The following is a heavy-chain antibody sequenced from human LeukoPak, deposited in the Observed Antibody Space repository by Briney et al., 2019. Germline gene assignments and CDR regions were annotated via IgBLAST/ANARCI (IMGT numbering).Heavy chain of an antibody. D-gene: IGHD5-12*01. J-gene: IGHJ6*03. V-gene: IGHV1-2*02. CDR3: ARTANSGYDYYYYYMDG. Sequence: ASVKVSCKASGYTFTGYYMHWVRQAPGQGLEWMGWINPNSGGTNYAQKFQGRVTMTRDTSISTAYMELSRLRSDDTAGYYCARTANSGYDYYYYYMDGWGKGTTVTVSS. CDR1: GYTFTGYY. CDR2: INPNSGGT.